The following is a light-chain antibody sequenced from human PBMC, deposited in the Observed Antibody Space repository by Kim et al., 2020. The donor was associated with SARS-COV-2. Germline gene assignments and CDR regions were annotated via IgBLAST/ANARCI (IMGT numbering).Light chain of an antibody. V-gene: IGKV1-5*03. CDR3: QYYSSFPYT. Sequence: DIQMTQSPSTLSASVGDRVTITCRASENIGTWLAWYQQKPGRAPSLLIYLASTLESGVPSRFSGTGSGTEFFLSITSLQPDDFATYYCQYYSSFPYTFGQGTKLEIK. CDR2: LAS. CDR1: ENIGTW. J-gene: IGKJ2*01.